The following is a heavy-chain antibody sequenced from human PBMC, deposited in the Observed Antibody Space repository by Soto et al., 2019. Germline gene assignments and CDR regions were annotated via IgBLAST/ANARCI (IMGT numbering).Heavy chain of an antibody. Sequence: EVQLLESGGGLVQPGGSLRLSCAASGFTFSSYAMSWVRQAPGKGLEWVSAISGSGGSTYYADSVKGRFTISRDNSKTTRYLQMNSLKAEETAVYYCAKDFGWSTNYYFDYWGQGTLVTVSS. J-gene: IGHJ4*02. D-gene: IGHD1-26*01. CDR1: GFTFSSYA. V-gene: IGHV3-23*01. CDR3: AKDFGWSTNYYFDY. CDR2: ISGSGGST.